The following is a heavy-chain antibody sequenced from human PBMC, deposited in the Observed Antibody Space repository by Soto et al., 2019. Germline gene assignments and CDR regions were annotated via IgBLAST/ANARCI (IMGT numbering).Heavy chain of an antibody. CDR2: IYHSGST. Sequence: QLQLQESGSGLVNPSQTLSLTFGVSGGSISSGGYSWSCMRQPPGKGLEWIGYIYHSGSTYYNTSLKGQVPISVDRSKNQYSLKLRSVTAADKAVDYCAGGIAARPLGYWGQGNLVTVSS. CDR3: AGGIAARPLGY. CDR1: GGSISSGGYS. D-gene: IGHD6-13*01. J-gene: IGHJ4*02. V-gene: IGHV4-30-2*01.